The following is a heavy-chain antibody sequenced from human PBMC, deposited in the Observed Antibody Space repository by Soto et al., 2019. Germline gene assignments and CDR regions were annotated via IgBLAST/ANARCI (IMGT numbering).Heavy chain of an antibody. CDR2: TYYRSKWYN. V-gene: IGHV6-1*01. J-gene: IGHJ4*02. CDR1: GDSVSSNSAA. Sequence: SETLSLTCAISGDSVSSNSAAWNWIRQSPSRGLEWLGRTYYRSKWYNDYAVSVKSRITINPDTSKNQFSLQLNSVTPEDTAVDYCARALAYDFWSGYAFDYWGQGTLVTVSS. D-gene: IGHD3-3*01. CDR3: ARALAYDFWSGYAFDY.